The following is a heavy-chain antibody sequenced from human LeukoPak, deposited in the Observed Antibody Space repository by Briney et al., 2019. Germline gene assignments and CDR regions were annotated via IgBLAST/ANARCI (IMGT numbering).Heavy chain of an antibody. CDR3: ARAIAVAGREQGFDP. D-gene: IGHD6-19*01. CDR2: IKQDGSEK. V-gene: IGHV3-7*04. J-gene: IGHJ5*02. CDR1: GFTFTNYW. Sequence: GGSLRLSCAASGFTFTNYWMTWVRQAPGKGLEWVANIKQDGSEKYCVDSVKGRFTISRDNAKNSLYLQMNSLRAEDTAVYYCARAIAVAGREQGFDPWGQGTLVTVSS.